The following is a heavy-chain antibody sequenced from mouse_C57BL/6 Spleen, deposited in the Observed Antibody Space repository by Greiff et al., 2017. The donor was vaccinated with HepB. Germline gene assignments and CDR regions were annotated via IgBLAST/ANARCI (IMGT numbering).Heavy chain of an antibody. D-gene: IGHD2-4*01. CDR2: ISYDGSN. CDR3: ARDYDYRAWFAY. V-gene: IGHV3-6*01. J-gene: IGHJ3*01. CDR1: GYSITSGYY. Sequence: EVKLQESGPGLVKPSQSLSLTCSVTGYSITSGYYWNWIRQFPGNKLEWMGYISYDGSNNYNPSLQNRISITRDTSKNQFFLKLNSVTTEDTATYDCARDYDYRAWFAYWGQGTLVTVSA.